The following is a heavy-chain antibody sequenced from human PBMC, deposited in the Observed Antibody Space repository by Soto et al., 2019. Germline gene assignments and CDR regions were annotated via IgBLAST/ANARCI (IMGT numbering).Heavy chain of an antibody. CDR1: GFSFSTYA. CDR2: ISYDGSDE. CDR3: ARDKSGYYYLYLFDY. J-gene: IGHJ4*02. V-gene: IGHV3-30-3*01. D-gene: IGHD3-22*01. Sequence: PGGSMILSCAASGFSFSTYAMHWVRQATGKGLEWVAVISYDGSDEYYADSVKGRFSISRDNSKNTLYLQMNSLRAEDTAVYYCARDKSGYYYLYLFDYWGLGTLVTVSS.